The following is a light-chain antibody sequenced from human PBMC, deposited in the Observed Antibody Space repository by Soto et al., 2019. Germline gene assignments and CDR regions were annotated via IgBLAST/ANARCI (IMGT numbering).Light chain of an antibody. J-gene: IGLJ3*02. CDR3: QTWGTGIQV. V-gene: IGLV4-69*01. CDR1: SGHSSYA. Sequence: QLVLTQSPSASASLGALVKLTCTLSSGHSSYAIAWHQQQPEKGPRYLMKLNSDGSHSKGDGIPDRFSGSSSGAVRYLTISSLQSEDEADYYCQTWGTGIQVFGGGTKLTVL. CDR2: LNSDGSH.